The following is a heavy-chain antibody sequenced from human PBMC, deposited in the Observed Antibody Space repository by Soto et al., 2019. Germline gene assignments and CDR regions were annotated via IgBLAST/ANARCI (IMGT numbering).Heavy chain of an antibody. J-gene: IGHJ3*02. Sequence: QVQLVESGGGVVQPGRSLRLSCAASGFTFSSYAMHWVRQAPGKGLEWVAVIWYDGSNKYYADSVKGRFTISRDNSKNTLYLQMNSLRAEDTAVYYCARDYVWGSYRYAFDIWGQGTMVTVSS. V-gene: IGHV3-33*08. D-gene: IGHD3-16*02. CDR1: GFTFSSYA. CDR2: IWYDGSNK. CDR3: ARDYVWGSYRYAFDI.